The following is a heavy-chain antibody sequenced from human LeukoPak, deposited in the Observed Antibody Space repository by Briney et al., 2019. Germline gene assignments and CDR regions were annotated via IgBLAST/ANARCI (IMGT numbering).Heavy chain of an antibody. CDR1: GYTFTGYY. CDR2: INPNSGGT. V-gene: IGHV1-2*02. CDR3: ARDTGSYSSSWYWFDP. Sequence: RASVKVSCKASGYTFTGYYMHWVRQAPGQGLEWMGWINPNSGGTNYAQKFQGRVTMTRDTSISTAYMELSRLRSDDTAVYYCARDTGSYSSSWYWFDPWGQGTLVTVSS. D-gene: IGHD6-13*01. J-gene: IGHJ5*02.